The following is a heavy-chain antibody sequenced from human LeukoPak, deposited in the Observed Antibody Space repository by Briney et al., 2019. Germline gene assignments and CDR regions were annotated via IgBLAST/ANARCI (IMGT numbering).Heavy chain of an antibody. J-gene: IGHJ4*02. D-gene: IGHD6-19*01. Sequence: PGGSLRLSCAASGFTFSSYSMNWVRQAPGKGLEWVSSISSSGSYIYYADSVKGRFTISRDNAKNSLYLQMNSLRAEGTAVYYCASNIAVAATGYWGQGTLVTVSS. CDR1: GFTFSSYS. V-gene: IGHV3-21*01. CDR2: ISSSGSYI. CDR3: ASNIAVAATGY.